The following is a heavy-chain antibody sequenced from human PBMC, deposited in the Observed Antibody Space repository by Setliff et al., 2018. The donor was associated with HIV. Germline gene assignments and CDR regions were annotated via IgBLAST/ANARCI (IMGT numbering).Heavy chain of an antibody. V-gene: IGHV3-15*01. Sequence: GGSLRLSCAASGFTFSNAWMSWVRQAPGKGLERVGRIKSNKDGGTAHYPAPVKGRFSISRDDSNNMLYLQMSSLKTEDTAVYYCTTEGVPTIGGQGTLVTVSS. CDR3: TTEGVPTI. CDR1: GFTFSNAW. CDR2: IKSNKDGGTA. D-gene: IGHD5-12*01. J-gene: IGHJ1*01.